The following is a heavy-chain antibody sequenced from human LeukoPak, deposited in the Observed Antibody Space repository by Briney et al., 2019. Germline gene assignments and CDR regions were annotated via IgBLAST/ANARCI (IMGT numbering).Heavy chain of an antibody. CDR1: GFTFSDYY. CDR2: ISSSSSTI. V-gene: IGHV3-11*01. J-gene: IGHJ3*02. Sequence: GGSLRLSCAASGFTFSDYYMSWIRQAPGKGLEWVSYISSSSSTIYYADSVKGRFTISRDNAKNSLYLQMNSLRAEDTAVYYCARDRDGAWFGEFNAFDIWGQGTMVTVSS. D-gene: IGHD3-10*01. CDR3: ARDRDGAWFGEFNAFDI.